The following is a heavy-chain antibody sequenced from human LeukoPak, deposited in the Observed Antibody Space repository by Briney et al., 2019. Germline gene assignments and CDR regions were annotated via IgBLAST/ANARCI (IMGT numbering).Heavy chain of an antibody. Sequence: PSETLSLTCAVYGGSFSGYYWSWIRQPPGKGLEWIGEINHSGSTNYNPSLKSRVTISVDTSKNQFSLKLSSVTAADTAVYYCARGRKVTPLYCSGGSCYRNLGNYFDYWGQGTLVTVSS. CDR2: INHSGST. CDR3: ARGRKVTPLYCSGGSCYRNLGNYFDY. V-gene: IGHV4-34*01. CDR1: GGSFSGYY. J-gene: IGHJ4*02. D-gene: IGHD2-15*01.